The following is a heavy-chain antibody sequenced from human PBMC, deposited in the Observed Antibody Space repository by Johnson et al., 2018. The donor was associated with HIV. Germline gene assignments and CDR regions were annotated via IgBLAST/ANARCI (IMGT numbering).Heavy chain of an antibody. CDR2: INWNGGST. Sequence: VQLVESGGGLIQPGGSLRLSCAASGFTVSSNYMSWVRQAPGTGLEWVSGINWNGGSTGYADAVKGRFTISRDNAKNPLSLQMNSLRPEDTAFYYCARNTRITIFGVVIRHESFDIWGQGTMVTVSS. J-gene: IGHJ3*02. V-gene: IGHV3-20*04. CDR3: ARNTRITIFGVVIRHESFDI. CDR1: GFTVSSNY. D-gene: IGHD3-3*01.